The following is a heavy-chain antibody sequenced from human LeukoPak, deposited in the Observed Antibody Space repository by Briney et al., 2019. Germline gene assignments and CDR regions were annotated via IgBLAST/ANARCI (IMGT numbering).Heavy chain of an antibody. Sequence: GGSLRLSCVASGFAVGSNYMSWVRQAPGKGLEWVSLIYSGGAIRYADSVKGRFTISRDSSKNTLFLQMNDLTVEDTARYYCARRPGNWGQGILVTVSS. J-gene: IGHJ4*02. V-gene: IGHV3-53*01. D-gene: IGHD1-14*01. CDR1: GFAVGSNY. CDR3: ARRPGN. CDR2: IYSGGAI.